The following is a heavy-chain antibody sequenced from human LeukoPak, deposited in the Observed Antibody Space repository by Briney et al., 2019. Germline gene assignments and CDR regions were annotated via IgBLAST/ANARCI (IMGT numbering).Heavy chain of an antibody. Sequence: SETLSLTCTVSGGPISSYYWSWFRQPPGKGLGWIGYIYYSGSTNYNPSLKSRVTISVDTSKNQFSLKLSSVTAADTAVYYCAREGGDSSGWFGVDYWGQGTLVTVSS. J-gene: IGHJ4*02. V-gene: IGHV4-59*01. D-gene: IGHD6-19*01. CDR2: IYYSGST. CDR1: GGPISSYY. CDR3: AREGGDSSGWFGVDY.